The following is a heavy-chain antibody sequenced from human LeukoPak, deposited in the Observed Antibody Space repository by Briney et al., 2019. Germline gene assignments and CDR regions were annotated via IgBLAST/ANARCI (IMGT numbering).Heavy chain of an antibody. CDR3: ARVLGYCSGGSCQNWFGP. CDR2: IYYSGAT. CDR1: GGSLTSYY. V-gene: IGHV4-59*01. Sequence: PLETLSLTCTVPGGSLTSYYWSWIRQPPGKGLEWIAYIYYSGATNYNSSLKSRVSTSVDTSKNQFSLKLSSVTAADTAVYYCARVLGYCSGGSCQNWFGPWGQGTLVTVSS. D-gene: IGHD2-15*01. J-gene: IGHJ5*02.